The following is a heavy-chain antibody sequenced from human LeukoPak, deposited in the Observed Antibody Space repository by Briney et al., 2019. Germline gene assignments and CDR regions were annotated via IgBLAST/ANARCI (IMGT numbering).Heavy chain of an antibody. CDR3: ARQGDGANTFAY. J-gene: IGHJ4*01. V-gene: IGHV4-39*01. D-gene: IGHD4/OR15-4a*01. Sequence: SETLSLTCSVSGGSISSTTYYWGWVRQPPGKGLEWIGTVTYSGNTYYNPSFKSRLTISVDTSRNQFSLKLSSVTAADTAVYYCARQGDGANTFAYWGQGTLVTVSS. CDR2: VTYSGNT. CDR1: GGSISSTTYY.